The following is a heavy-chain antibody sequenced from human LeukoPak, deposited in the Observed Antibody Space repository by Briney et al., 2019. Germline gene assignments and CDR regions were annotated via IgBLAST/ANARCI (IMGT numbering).Heavy chain of an antibody. V-gene: IGHV3-30*01. Sequence: GGPLRLSCAASGFTFSSYAMHGLPQAPGKAREGVAVISYDGSNKYYADSVKGRFTISRDNSKNTLYLQMNSLRAEDTAVYYCARAGYCSSTSCYAGGYYFDYWGQGTLVTVSS. CDR3: ARAGYCSSTSCYAGGYYFDY. D-gene: IGHD2-2*01. CDR1: GFTFSSYA. CDR2: ISYDGSNK. J-gene: IGHJ4*02.